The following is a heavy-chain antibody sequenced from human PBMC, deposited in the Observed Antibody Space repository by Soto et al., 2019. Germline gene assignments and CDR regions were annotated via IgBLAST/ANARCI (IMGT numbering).Heavy chain of an antibody. CDR3: AHSRPPRLLDY. CDR2: IYWDDDK. D-gene: IGHD6-6*01. Sequence: QITLKESGPPLVKPTQTLTLTCTFSGFSLSTSGVGVGWIRQPPGKALEWLALIYWDDDKRYSSSLNSRLTSTKDTSKNQVVLTMTNMDPVDTATYYCAHSRPPRLLDYWGQGTLVTVSS. J-gene: IGHJ4*02. CDR1: GFSLSTSGVG. V-gene: IGHV2-5*02.